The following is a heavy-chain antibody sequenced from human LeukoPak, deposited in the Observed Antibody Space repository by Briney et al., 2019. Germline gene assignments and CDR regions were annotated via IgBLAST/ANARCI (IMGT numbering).Heavy chain of an antibody. V-gene: IGHV4-30-2*01. J-gene: IGHJ3*02. CDR2: IYHSGST. CDR3: ARALWDAFDI. CDR1: GGSISSGGYS. Sequence: PSQTLSLTCAVSGGSISSGGYSWSWIRQPPGKGLEWIGYIYHSGSTYYNPSLKSRVTISVDRSKNQFSLKLSSVTAADTAVYYCARALWDAFDIWGQGTMVTVSS.